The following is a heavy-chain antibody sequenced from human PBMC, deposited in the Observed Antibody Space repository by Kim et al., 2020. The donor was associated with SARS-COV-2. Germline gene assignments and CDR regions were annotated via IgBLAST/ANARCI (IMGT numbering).Heavy chain of an antibody. D-gene: IGHD1-20*01. V-gene: IGHV3-20*01. Sequence: GGSLRLSCAASGFTFDDYGMSWVRQAPGKGLEWVSSINWSGTNTNYADSVKGRFTISRDNTENSLFLQMNSLRADDTAFYHCVRDRITGSGNWFDPWGQGTLVAVSS. CDR2: INWSGTNT. CDR3: VRDRITGSGNWFDP. CDR1: GFTFDDYG. J-gene: IGHJ5*02.